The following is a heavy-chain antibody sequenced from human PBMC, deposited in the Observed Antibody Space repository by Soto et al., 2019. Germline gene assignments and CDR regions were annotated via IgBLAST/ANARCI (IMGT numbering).Heavy chain of an antibody. V-gene: IGHV3-30-3*01. D-gene: IGHD6-13*01. Sequence: GGSLRLSCAASGFTFSSYAMHWVRQAPGKGLEWVAVISYDGSNKYYADSVKGRFTISRDNSKNTLYLQMNSLRAEDTAVYYCARGNELVPPGGYWGQGTLVTVSS. CDR2: ISYDGSNK. CDR1: GFTFSSYA. J-gene: IGHJ4*02. CDR3: ARGNELVPPGGY.